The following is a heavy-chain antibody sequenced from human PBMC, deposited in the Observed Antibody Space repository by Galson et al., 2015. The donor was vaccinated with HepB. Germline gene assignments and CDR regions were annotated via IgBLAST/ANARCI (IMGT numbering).Heavy chain of an antibody. V-gene: IGHV5-10-1*01. Sequence: QSGAEVKKPGESLKISCKGSGYSFTSYWIGWVRQMPGKGLEWMGRIDPSDSYTNYSPSFQGHVTIPADKSISTAYLQWSSLKASDTAMYYCARGVSVVPAAIGVCDPWGQGTLVTVSS. CDR3: ARGVSVVPAAIGVCDP. CDR1: GYSFTSYW. CDR2: IDPSDSYT. J-gene: IGHJ5*02. D-gene: IGHD2-2*01.